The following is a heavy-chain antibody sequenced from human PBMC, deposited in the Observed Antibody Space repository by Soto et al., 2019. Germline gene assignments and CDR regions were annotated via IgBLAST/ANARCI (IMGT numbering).Heavy chain of an antibody. CDR1: GYTFTSYY. D-gene: IGHD2-15*01. V-gene: IGHV1-46*03. CDR2: INPSGGST. CDR3: ARVNRRYCSGGSCPLGY. J-gene: IGHJ4*02. Sequence: QVQLVQSGAEVKKPGASVKVSCKASGYTFTSYYMHWVRQAPGQGLEWMGIINPSGGSTSYAQKFPGGVSTPRDTSSSTVYSELCSVRSEDTAVYYCARVNRRYCSGGSCPLGYWGQGTLVTVSS.